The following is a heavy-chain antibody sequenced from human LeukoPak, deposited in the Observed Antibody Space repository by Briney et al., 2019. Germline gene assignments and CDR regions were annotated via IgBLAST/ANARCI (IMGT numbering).Heavy chain of an antibody. J-gene: IGHJ4*02. V-gene: IGHV3-30*04. CDR1: GFTFSSYA. Sequence: GRSLRLSCAASGFTFSSYAMHWVRQAPGKGLEWVAVISYDGSNKYYADSVKGRFTISRDNSKNTLYLQMNSLRAEDTAVYYCARDDPYGDYIDYWGQGTLVTVPS. CDR2: ISYDGSNK. CDR3: ARDDPYGDYIDY. D-gene: IGHD4-17*01.